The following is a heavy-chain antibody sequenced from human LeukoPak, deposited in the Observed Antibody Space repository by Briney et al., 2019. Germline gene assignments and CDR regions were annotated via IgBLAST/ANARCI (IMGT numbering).Heavy chain of an antibody. CDR1: GFTFSSYW. J-gene: IGHJ3*02. CDR2: INSDGSST. D-gene: IGHD3-3*01. Sequence: GGSLRLSCAASGFTFSSYWMHWVRQAPGKGLVWVSRINSDGSSTSYADSVKGRFTISRDNAKNTLYLQMNSLRAEDTAVYYCARDWYYDFWSGSPDAFDIWGQGQWSPSLQ. CDR3: ARDWYYDFWSGSPDAFDI. V-gene: IGHV3-74*01.